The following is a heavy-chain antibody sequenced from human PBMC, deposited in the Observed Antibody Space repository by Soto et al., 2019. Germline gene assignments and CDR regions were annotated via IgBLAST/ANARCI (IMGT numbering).Heavy chain of an antibody. CDR2: ISGSGGST. V-gene: IGHV3-23*01. J-gene: IGHJ4*02. CDR3: AKDLNYYGSGPLDY. Sequence: PGGSLRLSCAASGFTFSSYAMSWVRQAPGKGLEWVSAISGSGGSTYYADSVKGRFTISRDNSKNTLYLQMNSLRAEDTAVYYCAKDLNYYGSGPLDYWGQGTLVTVSS. D-gene: IGHD3-10*01. CDR1: GFTFSSYA.